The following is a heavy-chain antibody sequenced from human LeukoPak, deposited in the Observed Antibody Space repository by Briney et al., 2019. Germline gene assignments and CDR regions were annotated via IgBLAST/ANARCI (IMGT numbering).Heavy chain of an antibody. D-gene: IGHD3-22*01. V-gene: IGHV1-69*13. CDR2: IIPIFGTA. Sequence: SVKVSCKASGGTFSSYAISWVRQAPGQGLEWMGGIIPIFGTANYAQKFQGRVTITADESTSTAYMELSSLRSEDTAVYYCAGSRTPSYYDSSGYLTTSYWGQGTLVTVSS. CDR3: AGSRTPSYYDSSGYLTTSY. CDR1: GGTFSSYA. J-gene: IGHJ4*02.